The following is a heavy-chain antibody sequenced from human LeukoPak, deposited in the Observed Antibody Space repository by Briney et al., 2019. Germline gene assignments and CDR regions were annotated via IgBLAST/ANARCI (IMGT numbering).Heavy chain of an antibody. CDR3: ARAPRVVASRGWFDP. J-gene: IGHJ5*02. CDR2: FYYSGST. V-gene: IGHV4-59*12. Sequence: PSETLSLTCTVSGDSITNYYWNWIRQTPGKGLEWIGCFYYSGSTSYNPSLKSRVTISVDTSKNQFSLKLSSVTAADTAVYYCARAPRVVASRGWFDPWGQGTLVTVSS. CDR1: GDSITNYY. D-gene: IGHD2-15*01.